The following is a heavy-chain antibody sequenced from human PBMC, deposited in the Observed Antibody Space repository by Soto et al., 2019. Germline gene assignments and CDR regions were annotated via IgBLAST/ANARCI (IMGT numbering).Heavy chain of an antibody. D-gene: IGHD5-18*01. J-gene: IGHJ3*02. V-gene: IGHV4-59*01. CDR1: GGSISSYY. CDR3: ARSYGYGFDI. Sequence: LETLSLTCTVSGGSISSYYWSWIRQPPGKGLEWIGYIYYSGNTNYNPSLKSRVTISVDTSKNQFSLKLSAVTAADTAVYFCARSYGYGFDIWGQGTMVTVSS. CDR2: IYYSGNT.